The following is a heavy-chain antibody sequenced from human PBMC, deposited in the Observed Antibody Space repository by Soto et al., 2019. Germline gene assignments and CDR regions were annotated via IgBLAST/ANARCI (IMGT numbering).Heavy chain of an antibody. CDR3: ARVAY. V-gene: IGHV3-11*04. CDR1: GFTFSNHY. J-gene: IGHJ4*02. CDR2: ISDSGTTT. Sequence: GGSLRLSCAASGFTFSNHYMTWIRQAPGKGLEWVSKISDSGTTTYYADSVKGRFTVSRDNAKNSVYLQMNTLRPEDTAMYYCARVAYWGPGTQVTVS.